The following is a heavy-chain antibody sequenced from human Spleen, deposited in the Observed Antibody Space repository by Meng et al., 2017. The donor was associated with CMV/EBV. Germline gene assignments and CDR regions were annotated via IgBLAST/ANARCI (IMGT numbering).Heavy chain of an antibody. Sequence: LPSPFSGFSLRPRGVVLGWIRQPPGNALEWLAVIYWNDDKRYSPSLKSRLTITKDTSKNQVVLTMTNMDPVDTATYYCAHRRGGWFDPWGQGTLVTVSS. J-gene: IGHJ5*02. V-gene: IGHV2-5*01. CDR1: GFSLRPRGVV. CDR3: AHRRGGWFDP. D-gene: IGHD1-26*01. CDR2: IYWNDDK.